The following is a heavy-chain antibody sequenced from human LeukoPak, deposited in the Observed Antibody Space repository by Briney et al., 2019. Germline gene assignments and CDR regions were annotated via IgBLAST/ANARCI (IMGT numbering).Heavy chain of an antibody. CDR3: AREGIVVVPAAIPRVVSWFDP. V-gene: IGHV4-38-2*02. J-gene: IGHJ5*02. D-gene: IGHD2-2*02. Sequence: SETLSLTCTVSGYSISSGYYWGWIRQPPGKGLEWIGSIYHSGSTYYNPSLKSRVTISVDTSKNQFSLKLSSVTAADTAVYYCAREGIVVVPAAIPRVVSWFDPWGQGTLVTVSS. CDR1: GYSISSGYY. CDR2: IYHSGST.